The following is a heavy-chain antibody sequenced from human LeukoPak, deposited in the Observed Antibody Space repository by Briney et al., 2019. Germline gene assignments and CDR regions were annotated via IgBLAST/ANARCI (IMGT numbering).Heavy chain of an antibody. CDR3: AKPLELRLGYYFDY. CDR2: ISGSGGST. CDR1: GFTFSSYA. J-gene: IGHJ4*02. Sequence: GGSLRLSCAASGFTFSSYAMSWVRQAPGKGLEWVSAISGSGGSTYYADSVKGRFTISRGNSKNTLYLQMNSLRAEDTAVYYCAKPLELRLGYYFDYWGQGTLVTVSS. V-gene: IGHV3-23*01. D-gene: IGHD1-7*01.